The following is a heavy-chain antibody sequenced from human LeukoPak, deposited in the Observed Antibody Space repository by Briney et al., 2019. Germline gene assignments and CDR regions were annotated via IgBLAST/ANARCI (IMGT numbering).Heavy chain of an antibody. CDR2: IDPSDSYT. Sequence: GESLKTSCKGSGYSFTSYWISWVRQMPGKGLEWMGRIDPSDSYTKYSPSFQGHVTISGDESISTAYLRWSSLKASDTAMYYCARHFLGELPDMDVWGQGTTVTVSS. D-gene: IGHD1-26*01. J-gene: IGHJ6*02. V-gene: IGHV5-10-1*01. CDR3: ARHFLGELPDMDV. CDR1: GYSFTSYW.